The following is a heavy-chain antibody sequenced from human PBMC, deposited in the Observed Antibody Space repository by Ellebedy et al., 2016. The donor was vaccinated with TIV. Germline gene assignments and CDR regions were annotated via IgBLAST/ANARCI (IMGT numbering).Heavy chain of an antibody. CDR3: ARVKQILAQGQTYGLDV. J-gene: IGHJ6*02. CDR1: GYTLTDYY. CDR2: INPHSGGT. D-gene: IGHD3-3*02. V-gene: IGHV1-2*02. Sequence: AASVKVSCKASGYTLTDYYMHWVRQAPGQGLEWMGWINPHSGGTNYAQKFQGRVSVARDTSITTAYMELSSLTSDDTAMYYCARVKQILAQGQTYGLDVWGRGTTVTVSS.